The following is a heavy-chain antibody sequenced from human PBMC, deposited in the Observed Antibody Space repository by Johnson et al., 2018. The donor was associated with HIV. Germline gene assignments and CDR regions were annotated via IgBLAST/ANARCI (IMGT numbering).Heavy chain of an antibody. CDR3: ARDRPSGWPDAFDI. CDR2: ISYDGSEK. V-gene: IGHV3-30*04. CDR1: GFTFSSYA. Sequence: QVQLVEYGGGVVRPGGSLRLSCAASGFTFSSYAMHWVRQAPGKGLEWVAVISYDGSEKYYVDSVKGRFTISRDNAKNSLYLQMNSLRAEDTAVYYCARDRPSGWPDAFDIWGQGTMVTVSS. D-gene: IGHD6-19*01. J-gene: IGHJ3*02.